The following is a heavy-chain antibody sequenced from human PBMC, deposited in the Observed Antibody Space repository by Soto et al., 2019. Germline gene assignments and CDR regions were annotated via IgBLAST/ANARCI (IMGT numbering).Heavy chain of an antibody. Sequence: SQTLSLTCVISGDSVSSNNAAWNWIRLSPSRGLEWLGRTYYRSKWYSVSAVSVKSRATIKPDTSKNQFSLQLNSVTPEDSGVYYCARGPAILNPWGQGIQVTVSS. V-gene: IGHV6-1*01. CDR3: ARGPAILNP. CDR2: TYYRSKWYS. CDR1: GDSVSSNNAA. J-gene: IGHJ5*02.